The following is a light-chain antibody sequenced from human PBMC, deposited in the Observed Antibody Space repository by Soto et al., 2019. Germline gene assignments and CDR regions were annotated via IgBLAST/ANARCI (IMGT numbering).Light chain of an antibody. CDR3: QQYDTLPYT. CDR2: AAS. J-gene: IGKJ2*01. V-gene: IGKV1-9*01. Sequence: DIQLTQSPSFLSASVGDRVTITCRASQGISSYLAWYQQKPGKAPKLLIYAASTLQSGVPSRFSGSGSGTEFTLTISSLQPEDFATYWCQQYDTLPYTFGQGTKLEIK. CDR1: QGISSY.